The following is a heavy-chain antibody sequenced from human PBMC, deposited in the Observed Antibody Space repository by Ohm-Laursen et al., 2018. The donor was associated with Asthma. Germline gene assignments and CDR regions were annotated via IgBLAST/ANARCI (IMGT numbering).Heavy chain of an antibody. D-gene: IGHD1-26*01. Sequence: GASVKVSCKAQGYSFTGHYINWVRQAPGQGLEWMGGIIPIFGTANYAQKFQGRVTITADESTSTAYMELSSLRSEDTAVCYCARDRWELRYRYFQHWGQGTLVTVSS. CDR2: IIPIFGTA. CDR3: ARDRWELRYRYFQH. CDR1: GYSFTGHY. V-gene: IGHV1-69*13. J-gene: IGHJ1*01.